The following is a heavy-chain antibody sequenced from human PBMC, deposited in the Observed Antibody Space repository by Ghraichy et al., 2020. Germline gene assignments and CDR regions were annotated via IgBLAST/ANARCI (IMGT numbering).Heavy chain of an antibody. D-gene: IGHD2-21*01. CDR3: ARCGWSENWFDP. Sequence: SEPLSLTCTVSDYSISSGYYWGWIRQPPGKGLEWIGSIYHSGSTYYNPSLQSRISISVDTSKNQFSLKLSSVTAADTAVYYCARCGWSENWFDPWGQGTLVTVSS. V-gene: IGHV4-38-2*02. CDR1: DYSISSGYY. CDR2: IYHSGST. J-gene: IGHJ5*02.